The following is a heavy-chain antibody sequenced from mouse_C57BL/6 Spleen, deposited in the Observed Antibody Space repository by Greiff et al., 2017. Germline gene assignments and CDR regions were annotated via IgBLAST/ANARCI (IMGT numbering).Heavy chain of an antibody. V-gene: IGHV1-50*01. CDR1: GYTFTSYW. D-gene: IGHD1-1*01. Sequence: QVQLQQPGAELVKPGASVKLSCKASGYTFTSYWMQWVKQRPGQGLEWIGEIDPSASYPNYNQKFKGKATLTVDTSSSTAYMQLSSLTSEDSAVYYFARYYSSSSFARDYWGQGTSVTVSS. CDR3: ARYYSSSSFARDY. CDR2: IDPSASYP. J-gene: IGHJ4*01.